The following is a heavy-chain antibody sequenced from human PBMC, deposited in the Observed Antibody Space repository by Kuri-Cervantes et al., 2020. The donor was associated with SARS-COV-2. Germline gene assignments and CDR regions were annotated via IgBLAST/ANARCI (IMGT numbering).Heavy chain of an antibody. D-gene: IGHD6-19*01. V-gene: IGHV3-30*01. CDR2: ISYDGSNK. J-gene: IGHJ4*02. Sequence: GESLKISCAASGFAFNSYTMHWVRQAPGKGPEWVAVISYDGSNKYYADSVKGRFTISRDNSKNTLYLQMNSLRAEDTAVYYCARGLGLSYSSGWYLDYWGQGTLVTVSS. CDR3: ARGLGLSYSSGWYLDY. CDR1: GFAFNSYT.